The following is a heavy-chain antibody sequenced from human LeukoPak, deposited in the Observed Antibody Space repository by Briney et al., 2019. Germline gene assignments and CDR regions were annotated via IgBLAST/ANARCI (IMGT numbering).Heavy chain of an antibody. V-gene: IGHV4-59*05. CDR3: ASSRRVSTIFGVVRGYYFDY. D-gene: IGHD3-3*01. J-gene: IGHJ4*02. CDR1: GGSISSYY. CDR2: IYYSGST. Sequence: PSETLSHTCTVSGGSISSYYWSWIRQPPGKGLEWIGSIYYSGSTYYNPSLKSRVTISVDTSKNQFSLKLSSVTAADTAVYYCASSRRVSTIFGVVRGYYFDYWGQGTLVTVSS.